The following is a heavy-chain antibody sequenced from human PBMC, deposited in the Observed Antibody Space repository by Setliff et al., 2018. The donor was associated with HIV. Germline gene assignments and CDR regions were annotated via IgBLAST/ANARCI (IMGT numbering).Heavy chain of an antibody. D-gene: IGHD3-22*01. CDR2: INPNNGGT. V-gene: IGHV1-2*02. CDR3: ARDYYDSSGYIFFPGLPDY. J-gene: IGHJ4*02. CDR1: GYTFTGYC. Sequence: VASVKVSCKASGYTFTGYCMHWVRQAPGQGLEWMGWINPNNGGTNYAQKFQGRVTMTRDTSISTAYMELSRLRSDDTAVYYCARDYYDSSGYIFFPGLPDYWGQGTLVTVSS.